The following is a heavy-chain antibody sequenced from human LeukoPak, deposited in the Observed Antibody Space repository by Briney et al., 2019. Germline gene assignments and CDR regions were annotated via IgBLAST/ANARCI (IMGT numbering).Heavy chain of an antibody. V-gene: IGHV4-34*01. D-gene: IGHD3-10*01. CDR3: ARGRTRGASDFNY. Sequence: PSETLSLTCAVYGGSFSGYYWSWIRQPPGKGLEWIGEINHSGSTNYSPSLKSRVTISVDTSKNQFSLKLSSVTAADTAVYYCARGRTRGASDFNYWGQGTLVTVSS. CDR2: INHSGST. CDR1: GGSFSGYY. J-gene: IGHJ4*02.